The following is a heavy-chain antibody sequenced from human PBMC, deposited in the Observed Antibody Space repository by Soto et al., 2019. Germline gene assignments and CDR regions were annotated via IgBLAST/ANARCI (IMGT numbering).Heavy chain of an antibody. V-gene: IGHV3-23*01. CDR3: AKDKERGSSPTGWFDP. CDR2: ISGSGGST. J-gene: IGHJ5*02. CDR1: GFTFSSYA. Sequence: GGSLRLSCAASGFTFSSYAMSWVRQAPGKGLEWVSAISGSGGSTYYADSVKGRFTISRDNSKNTLYLQMNSLRAEDTAVYYCAKDKERGSSPTGWFDPWGQGTLVTVSS. D-gene: IGHD6-19*01.